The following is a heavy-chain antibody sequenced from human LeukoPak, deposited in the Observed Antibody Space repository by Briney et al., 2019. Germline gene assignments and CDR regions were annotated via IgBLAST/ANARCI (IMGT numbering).Heavy chain of an antibody. D-gene: IGHD2-15*01. CDR3: ARDGQGWLMSIGYYYFDY. J-gene: IGHJ4*02. CDR2: ISYDGSNK. CDR1: GFTFSSYA. V-gene: IGHV3-30-3*01. Sequence: PGGSLRLSCAASGFTFSSYAMYWVRQAPGKGLEWVAVISYDGSNKYYADSVKGRFTISRDNSKNTLYLQMNSLRAEDTAVYYCARDGQGWLMSIGYYYFDYWGQGTLVTVSS.